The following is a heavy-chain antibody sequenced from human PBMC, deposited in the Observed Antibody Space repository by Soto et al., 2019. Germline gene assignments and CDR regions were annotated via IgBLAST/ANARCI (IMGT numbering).Heavy chain of an antibody. Sequence: LRLSCVASGFAVRNNYMNWVRQAPGKGLEWVLVVYSGGTTDYADSVRGRFTVSRDDSKNTLFLQMSGLRAEDTAVYYCARAGSPFDSDSSGYWGFDHWGQGTLVTVSS. CDR2: VYSGGTT. CDR1: GFAVRNNY. CDR3: ARAGSPFDSDSSGYWGFDH. D-gene: IGHD3-22*01. V-gene: IGHV3-53*01. J-gene: IGHJ4*02.